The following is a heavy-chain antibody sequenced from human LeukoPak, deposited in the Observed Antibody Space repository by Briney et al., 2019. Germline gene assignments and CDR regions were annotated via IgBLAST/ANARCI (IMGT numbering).Heavy chain of an antibody. Sequence: GASVKVSCKASGGTFSSYAISWVRQAPGQGLEWMGGIIPIFGTANYAQKFQGRVTITADESTSTAYMELSSLRSEDTAVYYCARGGGVVTPLYYYGMDVWGQGTTVTVSS. CDR2: IIPIFGTA. D-gene: IGHD4-23*01. J-gene: IGHJ6*02. CDR1: GGTFSSYA. CDR3: ARGGGVVTPLYYYGMDV. V-gene: IGHV1-69*13.